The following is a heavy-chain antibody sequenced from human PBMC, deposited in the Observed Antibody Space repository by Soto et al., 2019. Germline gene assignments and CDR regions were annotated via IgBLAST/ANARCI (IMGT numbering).Heavy chain of an antibody. CDR1: GFTVSNNY. CDR2: IYSGGNT. D-gene: IGHD6-13*01. V-gene: IGHV3-53*01. Sequence: GGSLRLSCAASGFTVSNNYMRWVRQAPGKGLEWVSLIYSGGNTHYADSVKGRFTISRDDSKNTLYLQMNSLRVEDTAVYYCARDPPGIAASGAGGWGQGTLVTVSS. CDR3: ARDPPGIAASGAGG. J-gene: IGHJ4*02.